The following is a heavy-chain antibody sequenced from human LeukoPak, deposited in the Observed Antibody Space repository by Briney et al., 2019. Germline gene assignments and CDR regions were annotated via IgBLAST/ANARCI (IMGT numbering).Heavy chain of an antibody. CDR3: ARADYGDYPWYFDY. Sequence: PSETLSLTCTVSGGSISSYYWSWIRQRPGKGLEWIGEINHSGSTNYNPSLKSRVTISVDTSKNQFSLKLSSVTAADTAVYYCARADYGDYPWYFDYWGQGTLVTVSS. J-gene: IGHJ4*02. CDR1: GGSISSYY. V-gene: IGHV4-34*01. CDR2: INHSGST. D-gene: IGHD4-17*01.